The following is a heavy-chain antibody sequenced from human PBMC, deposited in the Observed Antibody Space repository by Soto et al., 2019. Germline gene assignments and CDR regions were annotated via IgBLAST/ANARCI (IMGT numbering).Heavy chain of an antibody. Sequence: GESLKISCKGSGYSFTSYWIGWVRQMPGKGLEWMGIIYPGDSDTRYSPSFQGQVTISADKSISTAYLQWSSLKASDTAMYYCARRQGDYSGYYYYYMDVWGKGTTVTVSS. CDR1: GYSFTSYW. V-gene: IGHV5-51*01. CDR3: ARRQGDYSGYYYYYMDV. J-gene: IGHJ6*03. D-gene: IGHD4-17*01. CDR2: IYPGDSDT.